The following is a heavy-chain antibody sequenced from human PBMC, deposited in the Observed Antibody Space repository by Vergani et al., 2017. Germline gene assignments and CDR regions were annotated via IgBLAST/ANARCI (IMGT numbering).Heavy chain of an antibody. J-gene: IGHJ5*02. CDR1: GASIRSSNYY. D-gene: IGHD6-19*01. V-gene: IGHV4-39*01. CDR2: IYYSGRT. CDR3: ARHSTVEWLVKLGWIDP. Sequence: QLQLQESGPGLVKPSATLSLICSVSGASIRSSNYYLGWIRQPPGKGLEWIASIYYSGRTYYNPSLKSRVTISVDTSKNQFSLKLSSVTAADTAVYFCARHSTVEWLVKLGWIDPWGQGILVTVSS.